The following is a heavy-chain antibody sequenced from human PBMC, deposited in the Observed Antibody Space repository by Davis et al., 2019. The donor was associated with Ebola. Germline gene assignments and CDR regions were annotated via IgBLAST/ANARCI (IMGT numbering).Heavy chain of an antibody. J-gene: IGHJ4*02. CDR2: IYYSGST. D-gene: IGHD5-18*01. CDR1: GGSISSSSYY. V-gene: IGHV4-39*01. Sequence: MPSETLSLTCTVSGGSISSSSYYWGWIRQPPGKGLEWTGRIYYSGSTYYNPSLKSRVTISVDTSKNQFSLKLSSVTAADTAVYYCARRGIGYSYGYRTSAFDYWGQGTLVTVST. CDR3: ARRGIGYSYGYRTSAFDY.